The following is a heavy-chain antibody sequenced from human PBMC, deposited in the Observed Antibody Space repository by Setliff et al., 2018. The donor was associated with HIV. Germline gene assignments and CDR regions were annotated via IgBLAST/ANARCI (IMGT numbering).Heavy chain of an antibody. CDR2: IYSGGST. D-gene: IGHD1-26*01. CDR1: GFTVSSNY. J-gene: IGHJ3*02. V-gene: IGHV3-66*01. CDR3: VRARVGSPLWTDAFDI. Sequence: GGSLRLSCAASGFTVSSNYMTWVRQAPGKGLEWASVIYSGGSTYYADSVKGRFTISRDNSKNTLYLQMNSLRAEDMAVYYCVRARVGSPLWTDAFDIWGQGKRVTVSS.